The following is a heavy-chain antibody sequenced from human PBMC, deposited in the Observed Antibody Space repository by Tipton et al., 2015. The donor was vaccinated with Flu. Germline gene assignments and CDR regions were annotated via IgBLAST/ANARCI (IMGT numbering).Heavy chain of an antibody. CDR1: GGSISSYY. CDR2: IYYSGST. J-gene: IGHJ4*02. CDR3: ARDMNGEYFDY. D-gene: IGHD1-1*01. V-gene: IGHV4-59*01. Sequence: TLSLTCTVSGGSISSYYWSWIRQPPGKGLEWIGYIYYSGSTNYNPSLKSRATISVDTSKNQFSLKLSSVTAADTAVYYCARDMNGEYFDYWGQGTLVTVSS.